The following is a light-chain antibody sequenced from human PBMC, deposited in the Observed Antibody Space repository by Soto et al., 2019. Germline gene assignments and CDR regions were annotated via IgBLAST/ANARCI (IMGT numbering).Light chain of an antibody. Sequence: EIVMTQSPATLSVSPGERATPSCRASQSVSSNLAWYQQRPGQAPRLLIYGASTRATGIPARFSGSGSGADFTLTISSLEPEDFALYYCQQHINWPLTFGGGTKVDIK. V-gene: IGKV3-15*01. CDR2: GAS. CDR3: QQHINWPLT. CDR1: QSVSSN. J-gene: IGKJ4*01.